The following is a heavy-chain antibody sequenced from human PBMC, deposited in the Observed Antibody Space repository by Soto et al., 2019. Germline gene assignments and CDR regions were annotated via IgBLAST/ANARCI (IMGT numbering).Heavy chain of an antibody. J-gene: IGHJ6*02. CDR2: ISAYNGNT. CDR3: AIWYYYDSSDHLGIDYGIDV. Sequence: WASVKVSCKASGYTFTSYGISWVRQAPGQGLEWMGWISAYNGNTNYAQKLQGRVTMTTDTSTSTAYMELRSLRSDDTAVYYCAIWYYYDSSDHLGIDYGIDVWGQGTTVTVYS. D-gene: IGHD3-22*01. CDR1: GYTFTSYG. V-gene: IGHV1-18*04.